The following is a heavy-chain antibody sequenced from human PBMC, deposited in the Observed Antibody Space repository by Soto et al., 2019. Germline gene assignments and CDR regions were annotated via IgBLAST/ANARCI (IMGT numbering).Heavy chain of an antibody. V-gene: IGHV1-69*06. D-gene: IGHD4-4*01. CDR2: IIPMFNTT. J-gene: IGHJ4*02. Sequence: PRVPFGTEVTNPGPWLTESCKVSGATVSSYAIRWVRKAPGQGLEWMGGIIPMFNTTNYAQRFQGTVTIPADKSTSTAYRELNILRSEDKAVYYCARDKEMATVTEFVYWGQGTLVTVSS. CDR1: GATVSSYA. CDR3: ARDKEMATVTEFVY.